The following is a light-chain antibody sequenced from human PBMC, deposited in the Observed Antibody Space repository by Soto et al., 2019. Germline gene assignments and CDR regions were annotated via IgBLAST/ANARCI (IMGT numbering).Light chain of an antibody. V-gene: IGLV2-14*01. CDR3: SSYTSSGTYV. CDR2: EVS. J-gene: IGLJ1*01. Sequence: QSALTQPASVSGSPGQSITISCTGTSSDVGSYDYVSWYQQHPGKAPKLMIYEVSNRPSGVSNRFSGSKSGNTASLTISGLQAEDEADYYCSSYTSSGTYVFGDGTKVTV. CDR1: SSDVGSYDY.